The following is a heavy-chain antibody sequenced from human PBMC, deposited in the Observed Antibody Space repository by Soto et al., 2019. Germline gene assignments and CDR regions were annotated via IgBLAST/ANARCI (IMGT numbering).Heavy chain of an antibody. CDR1: GYTFTSSG. V-gene: IGHV1-18*01. D-gene: IGHD1-1*01. J-gene: IGHJ6*02. CDR3: AATTYYYYGMDV. CDR2: ISSDNGNT. Sequence: RASVKVSCKASGYTFTSSGISWVRQAPGQGLEWMGWISSDNGNTNYAQHLQGRVSMTTDTSTSTAYMDLRSLRSDDTAVYYCAATTYYYYGMDVWGQGTTVTVSS.